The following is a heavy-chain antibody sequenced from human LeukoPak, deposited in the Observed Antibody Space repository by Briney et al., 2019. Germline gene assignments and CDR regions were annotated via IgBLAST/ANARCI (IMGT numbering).Heavy chain of an antibody. CDR1: GFSFISYA. J-gene: IGHJ4*02. CDR2: ISGSGGST. V-gene: IGHV3-23*01. D-gene: IGHD2-15*01. CDR3: ANYSRGSNKAPDY. Sequence: PGGSLRLSCAACGFSFISYAMSWVRQAPGKGLEWVSAISGSGGSTYYADSVKGRFTISRDNSKNTLYLQMNSLEDEPAALHDCANYSRGSNKAPDYWGQGTLVTVSS.